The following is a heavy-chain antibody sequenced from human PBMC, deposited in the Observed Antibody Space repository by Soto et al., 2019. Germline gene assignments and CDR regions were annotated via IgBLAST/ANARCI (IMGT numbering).Heavy chain of an antibody. V-gene: IGHV4-39*01. Sequence: SETLSLTCTVSGGSISSSSYYWGWIRQPPGKGLEWIGSIYYSGSTYYNPSLKSRVTISVDTSKNQFSLKLRSVTAADTAMYYCAKVGGGGPVTAAIGRFDSWGQGTQVTVSS. J-gene: IGHJ4*02. D-gene: IGHD3-16*01. CDR1: GGSISSSSYY. CDR2: IYYSGST. CDR3: AKVGGGGPVTAAIGRFDS.